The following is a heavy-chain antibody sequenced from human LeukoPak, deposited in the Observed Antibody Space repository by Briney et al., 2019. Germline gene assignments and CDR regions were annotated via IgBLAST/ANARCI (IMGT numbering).Heavy chain of an antibody. V-gene: IGHV4-39*01. CDR2: ISHTGST. CDR1: GGSFSSTSYY. CDR3: ARLTFYYDGSGYYFDY. J-gene: IGHJ4*02. Sequence: SSETLSLTCTVPGGSFSSTSYYWAWIRQPPGKGLEWTGSISHTGSTYYNPSLKSRVTISVDTSKNQFSLRLSSVTAADTAVHYCARLTFYYDGSGYYFDYWGQGTLVTVSS. D-gene: IGHD3-22*01.